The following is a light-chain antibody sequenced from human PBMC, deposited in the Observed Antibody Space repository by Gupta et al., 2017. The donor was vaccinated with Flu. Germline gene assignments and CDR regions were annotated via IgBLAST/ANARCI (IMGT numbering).Light chain of an antibody. Sequence: VLTQPPSVSVAPGQTARITCGGTNIGSKSVHGYQQKPGQAPVLVVYDDTDRPSGIPERFSGSNSGNTATLTISRVEAGEEADYYCQVWDSASHHPNVVFGGGTKLTVL. CDR1: NIGSKS. CDR2: DDT. V-gene: IGLV3-21*02. J-gene: IGLJ2*01. CDR3: QVWDSASHHPNVV.